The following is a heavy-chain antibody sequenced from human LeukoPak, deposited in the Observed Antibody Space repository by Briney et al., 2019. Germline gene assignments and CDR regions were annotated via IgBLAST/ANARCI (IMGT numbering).Heavy chain of an antibody. CDR2: ISSSSSYR. J-gene: IGHJ4*02. CDR1: GFXFSRYS. V-gene: IGHV3-21*01. Sequence: GGSLRLSCAASGFXFSRYSINWVRQAPGKGLEWVSSISSSSSYRYYAGSVKGRFTISRDNAKNSLHLQMNSLRAEDTAVYYCMSYAGRSDDYWGQGTLVTVSS. CDR3: MSYAGRSDDY. D-gene: IGHD3-16*01.